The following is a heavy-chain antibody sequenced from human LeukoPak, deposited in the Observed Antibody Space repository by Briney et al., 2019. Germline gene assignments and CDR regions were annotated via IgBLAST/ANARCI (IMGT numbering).Heavy chain of an antibody. CDR3: ARDSHSGSYYRLDY. D-gene: IGHD1-26*01. J-gene: IGHJ4*02. Sequence: GGSLRLSCAASGFIVSSNYMSWVRQAPGKGLEWVSVIYSGGSTYYADSVRGRFTLSTDNSKSTLYLQMNSLRAEDTAVYYCARDSHSGSYYRLDYWGQGTLVTVSP. CDR2: IYSGGST. V-gene: IGHV3-53*01. CDR1: GFIVSSNY.